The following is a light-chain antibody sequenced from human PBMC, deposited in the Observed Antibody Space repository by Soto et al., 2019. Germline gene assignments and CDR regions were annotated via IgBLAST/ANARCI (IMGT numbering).Light chain of an antibody. CDR1: QSVSNN. Sequence: EIVLTQSPATLSLSPWERATLSCRASQSVSNNLAWYQQTPGQSPRLLIYGASSRATGIPDRFSGSGSGTDFTLTISRLEPEDFAVYYCQQYGSSPSWTFGQGTKVDIK. CDR3: QQYGSSPSWT. V-gene: IGKV3-20*01. CDR2: GAS. J-gene: IGKJ1*01.